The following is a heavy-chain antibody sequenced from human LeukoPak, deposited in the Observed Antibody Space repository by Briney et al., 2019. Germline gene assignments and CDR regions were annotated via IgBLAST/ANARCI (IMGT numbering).Heavy chain of an antibody. J-gene: IGHJ4*02. V-gene: IGHV3-48*03. CDR1: GFTFSSYE. CDR2: ISSSGSTI. Sequence: GGSLRLSCAASGFTFSSYEMNWVRQAPGKGLEWVSYISSSGSTIYYADSVKGRFTISRDNAKNSLYLQMNSLRAEDTAVYYCARDGSGWYILPFDYWGQGTLVTVSS. D-gene: IGHD6-19*01. CDR3: ARDGSGWYILPFDY.